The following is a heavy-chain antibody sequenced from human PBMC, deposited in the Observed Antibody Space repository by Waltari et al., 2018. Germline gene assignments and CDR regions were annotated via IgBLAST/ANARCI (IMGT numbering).Heavy chain of an antibody. Sequence: QVQLQESGPGLVKPSETLSLSCSVSGASINSGSYYWTWIRQPAGKGLEWIGHIFSSGSTNYKSSLKSRVTISADTSKSHFSLNLRSVTAADTGLYYCARAEYNWNDAVTFDHWGQGTSVIVS. D-gene: IGHD1-20*01. J-gene: IGHJ5*02. CDR2: IFSSGST. CDR3: ARAEYNWNDAVTFDH. CDR1: GASINSGSYY. V-gene: IGHV4-61*02.